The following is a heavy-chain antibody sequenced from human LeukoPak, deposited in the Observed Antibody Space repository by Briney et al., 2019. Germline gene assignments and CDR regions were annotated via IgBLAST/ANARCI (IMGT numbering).Heavy chain of an antibody. CDR1: GFTFTNYE. CDR2: ISGSGGST. V-gene: IGHV3-23*01. Sequence: QTGGSLRLSCAASGFTFTNYEMSWVRQAPGKGLEWVSAISGSGGSTYYADSVKGRFTISRDNSKNTLYLQMNSLRAEDTAVYYCAKSGYGDYVNFDYWGQGTLVTVSS. D-gene: IGHD4-17*01. J-gene: IGHJ4*02. CDR3: AKSGYGDYVNFDY.